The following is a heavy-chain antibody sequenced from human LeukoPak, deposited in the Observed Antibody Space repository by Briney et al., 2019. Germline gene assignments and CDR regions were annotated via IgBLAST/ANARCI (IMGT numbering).Heavy chain of an antibody. V-gene: IGHV3-23*01. CDR2: IIANGGST. CDR1: GFTFSSHA. D-gene: IGHD3-3*01. J-gene: IGHJ4*02. CDR3: AKDNSIFGVVIIWEFTEIGGSFDY. Sequence: PGGSLRLSCAASGFTFSSHAMGWVRQAPGKGLEWVSSIIANGGSTYYGDSVKGRFTISRDNSKNTLYLQMNSLRAEDTAVYYCAKDNSIFGVVIIWEFTEIGGSFDYWGQGTLVTVSS.